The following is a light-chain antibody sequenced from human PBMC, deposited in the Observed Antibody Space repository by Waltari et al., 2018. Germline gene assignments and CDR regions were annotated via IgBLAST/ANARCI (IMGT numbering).Light chain of an antibody. CDR1: QDISSY. V-gene: IGKV1-8*01. CDR2: AAS. J-gene: IGKJ1*01. CDR3: QQYYSYPRT. Sequence: AIRMTQSPYSLSASTGHRVTITCRASQDISSYLACYQQKPGKAPKPPIYAASTLQNGVPSRFRGSGSGTDFTLTISCLQSEDFATYYCQQYYSYPRTFGQGTKVEIK.